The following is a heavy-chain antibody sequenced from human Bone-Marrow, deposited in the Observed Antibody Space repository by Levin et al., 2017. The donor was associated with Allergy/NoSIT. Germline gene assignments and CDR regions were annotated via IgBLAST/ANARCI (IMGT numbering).Heavy chain of an antibody. V-gene: IGHV4-59*01. CDR2: MYYSGST. CDR3: ARATRSSLIHYFDH. Sequence: SETLSLTCTVSGGSISSYYYSWIRQPPGKGLEWIGYMYYSGSTNYNPSLKSRVTISVDTSKNQFSLKLMSVTAADTAVYYCARATRSSLIHYFDHWGQGTLVTVSS. J-gene: IGHJ4*02. D-gene: IGHD6-13*01. CDR1: GGSISSYY.